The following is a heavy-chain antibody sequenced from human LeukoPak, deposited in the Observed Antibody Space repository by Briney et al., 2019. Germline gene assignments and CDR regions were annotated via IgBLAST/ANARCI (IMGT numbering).Heavy chain of an antibody. CDR3: ARATAPSSPYWPAVPLFDY. D-gene: IGHD2-15*01. V-gene: IGHV4-61*02. CDR1: GGSIYSGSYY. Sequence: SQTLSLTCTVSGGSIYSGSYYWRWIRQPAGKGLEWIGRIYTSGSTNYNPSLKSRVTISVDTSKNQFSLKLSSVTAADTAVYYCARATAPSSPYWPAVPLFDYWGQGTLVTVSS. J-gene: IGHJ4*02. CDR2: IYTSGST.